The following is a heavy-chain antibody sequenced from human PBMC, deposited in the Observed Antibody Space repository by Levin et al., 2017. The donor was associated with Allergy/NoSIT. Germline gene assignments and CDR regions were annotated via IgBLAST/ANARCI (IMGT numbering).Heavy chain of an antibody. CDR1: GYTFTDHY. CDR3: AREGSLIAGRPLGPWGNYYGMDV. CDR2: INPNSGGT. Sequence: ASVKVSCKASGYTFTDHYMHWVRQAPGQGLEWMGWINPNSGGTSYTQKFQGRVTMTRDMSISTAYMELSRLRSDDTAVYYCAREGSLIAGRPLGPWGNYYGMDVWGQGTTVTVSS. J-gene: IGHJ6*02. D-gene: IGHD6-6*01. V-gene: IGHV1-2*02.